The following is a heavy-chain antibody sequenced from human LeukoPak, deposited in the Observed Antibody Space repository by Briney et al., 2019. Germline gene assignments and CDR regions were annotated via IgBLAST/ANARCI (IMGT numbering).Heavy chain of an antibody. CDR2: ISSSSSYI. V-gene: IGHV3-21*01. CDR3: ARGGGSYYAYYYYMDV. Sequence: PGGSLRLSCAASGFTFSSYSMNWVRQAPGKGLEWVSSISSSSSYIYYADSVKGRFTISRDNAKNSLYLQMNSLRAEDTAVYYCARGGGSYYAYYYYMDVWGKGTTVTVSS. J-gene: IGHJ6*03. CDR1: GFTFSSYS. D-gene: IGHD1-26*01.